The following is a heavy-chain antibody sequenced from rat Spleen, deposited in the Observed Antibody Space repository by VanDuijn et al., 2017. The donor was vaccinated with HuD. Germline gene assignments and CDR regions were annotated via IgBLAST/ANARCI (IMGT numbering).Heavy chain of an antibody. CDR1: GFTFNNYG. CDR2: ITNTGGST. J-gene: IGHJ2*01. D-gene: IGHD1-3*01. V-gene: IGHV5-29*01. Sequence: EVQLVESGGGLVQPGRSLKLSCAASGFTFNNYGMAWVRQVPTKGLEWVASITNTGGSTYYRDSVKGRFTISRDNAKSTLYLQMDSLRSEDTATYYCARLNYGSYYFDYWGQGVMVTVSS. CDR3: ARLNYGSYYFDY.